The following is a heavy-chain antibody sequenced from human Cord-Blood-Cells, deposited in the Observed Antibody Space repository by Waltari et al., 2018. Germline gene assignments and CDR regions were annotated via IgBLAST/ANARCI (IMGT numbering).Heavy chain of an antibody. J-gene: IGHJ3*02. V-gene: IGHV4-59*01. CDR1: VGSISRYY. CDR3: ATELTWDAFDI. D-gene: IGHD7-27*01. CDR2: IYYSGST. Sequence: QVKLQDSGPGLVKPSETLSLTRPVSVGSISRYYWSSIRPPPGQGLEWVGYIYYSGSTNYNPSLKSRVNISVDTSKNQFALKLSSVTAADTAVYYCATELTWDAFDIWGQGTMVTVSS.